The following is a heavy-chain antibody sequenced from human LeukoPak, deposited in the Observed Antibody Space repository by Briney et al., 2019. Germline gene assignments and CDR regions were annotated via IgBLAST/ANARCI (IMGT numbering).Heavy chain of an antibody. Sequence: ASVKVSFKASGYIFTSYDINWVRQATGQGLEWMGWMNPHSGNTGYAHKFQGRVTITRNTSISTALMELSSLRSDDTAVYYCARERTCPYFMDVWGKGTTVTVSS. CDR1: GYIFTSYD. J-gene: IGHJ6*03. CDR3: ARERTCPYFMDV. V-gene: IGHV1-8*03. CDR2: MNPHSGNT.